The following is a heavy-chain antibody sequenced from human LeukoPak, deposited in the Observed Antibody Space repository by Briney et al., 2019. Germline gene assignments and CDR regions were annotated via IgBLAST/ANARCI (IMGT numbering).Heavy chain of an antibody. V-gene: IGHV1-69*13. D-gene: IGHD5-24*01. J-gene: IGHJ4*02. Sequence: SVKVSCKASGGTFSSYAISWVRQAPGQGLEWMEGIIPIFGTANYAQKFQGRVTITADESTSTAYMELSSLRSEDTAVYYCAKGPKLGDGFHCDSWGQGTLVTVSS. CDR2: IIPIFGTA. CDR3: AKGPKLGDGFHCDS. CDR1: GGTFSSYA.